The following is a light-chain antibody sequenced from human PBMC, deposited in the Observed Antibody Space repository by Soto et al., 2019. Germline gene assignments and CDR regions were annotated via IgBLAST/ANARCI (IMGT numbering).Light chain of an antibody. V-gene: IGKV3-11*01. CDR3: QQRHMWPIT. J-gene: IGKJ5*01. Sequence: EIVMTQSPATLSVSPVERVTLSCRARQSVGSNLAWYQQKPGQAPRLLIYDAYNRATGIPPRFSGSGSGTDFTLTISSLEPEDSAVYYCQQRHMWPITFGQGTRLEIK. CDR2: DAY. CDR1: QSVGSN.